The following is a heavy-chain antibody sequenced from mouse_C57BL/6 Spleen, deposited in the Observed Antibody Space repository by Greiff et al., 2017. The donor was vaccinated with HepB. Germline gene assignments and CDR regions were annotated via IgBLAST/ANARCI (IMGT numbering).Heavy chain of an antibody. CDR1: GYTFTSYW. D-gene: IGHD1-1*01. Sequence: QVQLQQPGAELVKPGASVKLSCKASGYTFTSYWMHWVKQRPGQGLEWIGMIHPNSGSTNYNEKLKSKATLTVDKSSSTAYMQLSSLTSEDSAVYYCAITVVGGLGDYWGQGTTLTVAS. CDR3: AITVVGGLGDY. V-gene: IGHV1-64*01. CDR2: IHPNSGST. J-gene: IGHJ2*01.